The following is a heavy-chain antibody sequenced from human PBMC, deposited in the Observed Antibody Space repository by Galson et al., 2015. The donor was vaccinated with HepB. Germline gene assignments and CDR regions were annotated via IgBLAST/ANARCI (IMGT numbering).Heavy chain of an antibody. Sequence: SVKVSCKASGYTFTSYYMHWVRQAPGQGLEWMGIINPSGGSTSYAQKFQGRVTMTRDTSTSTVYMELSSLRSEDTAVYYCARASPRIAVAGTTAYFDYWGQETLVTVSS. CDR2: INPSGGST. CDR3: ARASPRIAVAGTTAYFDY. CDR1: GYTFTSYY. V-gene: IGHV1-46*03. D-gene: IGHD6-19*01. J-gene: IGHJ4*02.